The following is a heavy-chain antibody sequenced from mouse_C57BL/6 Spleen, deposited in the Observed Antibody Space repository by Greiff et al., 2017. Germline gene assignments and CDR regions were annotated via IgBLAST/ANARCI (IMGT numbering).Heavy chain of an antibody. Sequence: QVQLKQSGPELVKPGASVKISCKASGYAFSSSWMNWVKQRPGKGLEWIGRIYPGDGDTNYNGKFKGKATLTADKSSSTAYMQLSSLTSEDSAVYFCASYDYEGFAYWGQGTLVTVSA. V-gene: IGHV1-82*01. J-gene: IGHJ3*01. CDR3: ASYDYEGFAY. CDR1: GYAFSSSW. D-gene: IGHD2-4*01. CDR2: IYPGDGDT.